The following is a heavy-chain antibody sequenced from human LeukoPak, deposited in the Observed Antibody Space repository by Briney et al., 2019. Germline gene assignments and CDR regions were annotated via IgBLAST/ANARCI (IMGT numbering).Heavy chain of an antibody. V-gene: IGHV3-21*01. J-gene: IGHJ4*02. D-gene: IGHD5-18*01. CDR1: GFTFTNYA. Sequence: GGSLRLSCAASGFTFTNYAMHWVRQAPGKGLEWVSSISSSSSYIYYADSVKGRFTISRDNAKNSLYLQMNSLRAEDTAVYYCARDYTAMVPGGDYWGQGTLVTVSS. CDR3: ARDYTAMVPGGDY. CDR2: ISSSSSYI.